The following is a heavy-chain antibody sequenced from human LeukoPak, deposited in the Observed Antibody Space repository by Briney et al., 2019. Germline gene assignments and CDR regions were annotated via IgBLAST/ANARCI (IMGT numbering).Heavy chain of an antibody. CDR2: ISSSSSYI. V-gene: IGHV3-21*01. CDR1: GFTFSSYS. CDR3: ARDQDFGVVSNSFDY. J-gene: IGHJ4*02. D-gene: IGHD3-3*01. Sequence: RPGGSLRLSCAASGFTFSSYSMNWVRQAPGKGLEWVSSISSSSSYIYYADSVKGRFTISRDNAKNSLYLQMNSLRAEDTAVYYCARDQDFGVVSNSFDYWGQGTLVTVSS.